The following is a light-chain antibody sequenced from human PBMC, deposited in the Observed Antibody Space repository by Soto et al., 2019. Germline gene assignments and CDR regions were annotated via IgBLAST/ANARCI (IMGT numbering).Light chain of an antibody. Sequence: QSALTQPRSVSGSPGQSVTVSCTGTSSDVGGYNSVSWYQHHPGKAPKLIIYDVSKRPSGVPDRFSGSTSGNTASLTISGLHTEDEGDYYCCSYAGSYTWVFGGGTKVTVL. J-gene: IGLJ3*02. CDR1: SSDVGGYNS. CDR3: CSYAGSYTWV. V-gene: IGLV2-11*01. CDR2: DVS.